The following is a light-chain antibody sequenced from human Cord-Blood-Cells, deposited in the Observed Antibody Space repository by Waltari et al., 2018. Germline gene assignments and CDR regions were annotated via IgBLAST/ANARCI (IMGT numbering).Light chain of an antibody. CDR3: QQRSNWPPT. CDR2: DAS. Sequence: EIVLTQSPAILSLSRGESATPSCRASQSVSSYLAWYQQKPGKAPRLLIYDASNMATGIPARFSGSGSGTDFTLTISSLEPEDFAVYYCQQRSNWPPTFGGGTKVEIK. V-gene: IGKV3-11*01. J-gene: IGKJ4*01. CDR1: QSVSSY.